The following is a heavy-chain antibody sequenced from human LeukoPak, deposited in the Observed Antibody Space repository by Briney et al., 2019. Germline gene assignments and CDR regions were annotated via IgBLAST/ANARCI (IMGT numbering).Heavy chain of an antibody. D-gene: IGHD6-25*01. CDR1: GFTFSSYG. V-gene: IGHV3-30*18. CDR2: ISYDGSNK. CDR3: AKDSGASWTYYYMDV. J-gene: IGHJ6*03. Sequence: GRSLRLSCAASGFTFSSYGMHWVRQAPGKGLEWVAVISYDGSNKYYAGSVKGRFTISRDNSKNTLYLQMNSLRAEDTAVYYCAKDSGASWTYYYMDVWGKGTTVTVSS.